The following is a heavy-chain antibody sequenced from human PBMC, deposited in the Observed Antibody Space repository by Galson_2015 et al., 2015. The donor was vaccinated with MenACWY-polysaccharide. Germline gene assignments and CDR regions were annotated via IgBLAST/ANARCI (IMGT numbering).Heavy chain of an antibody. CDR1: GFTFSSYA. CDR2: IDNSGFTT. J-gene: IGHJ4*02. V-gene: IGHV3-23*01. D-gene: IGHD1-14*01. CDR3: ARITSGGCDY. Sequence: SLRLSCAASGFTFSSYAVAWVRQAPGKGLEWVSSIDNSGFTTYYAGSVKGRFTMSRDNPKNTLFLQMNSLRAEDTALYYCARITSGGCDYWGQGSLVTVSS.